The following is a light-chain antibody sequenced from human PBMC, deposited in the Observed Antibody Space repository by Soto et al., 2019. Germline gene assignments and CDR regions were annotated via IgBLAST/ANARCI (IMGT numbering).Light chain of an antibody. J-gene: IGKJ1*01. Sequence: DIQMTQSPSSLSASVGDRVTITWRGSQVISSWLACYQQKPWKAPMLLIYKASSLASGVPARFTGSGSGTDFPLPISSLQPDDFATSYCHQNKTFGQGT. CDR2: KAS. CDR1: QVISSW. V-gene: IGKV1-5*03. CDR3: HQNKT.